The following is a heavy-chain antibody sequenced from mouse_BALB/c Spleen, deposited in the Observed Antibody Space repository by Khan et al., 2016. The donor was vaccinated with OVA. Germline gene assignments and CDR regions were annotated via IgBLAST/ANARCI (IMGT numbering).Heavy chain of an antibody. CDR3: TRHGYVAWFTY. Sequence: EVKLMESGPELMKPGASVKISCKASGYSFTSYYIHWVIQSHGKSLEWIGYIDPFSGGTTSNQKFKGKATLTVDKSSSTAYIHLSNLTSEDSAVYFCTRHGYVAWFTYWGQGTLVTVSA. CDR1: GYSFTSYY. CDR2: IDPFSGGT. J-gene: IGHJ3*01. V-gene: IGHV1S135*01. D-gene: IGHD2-2*01.